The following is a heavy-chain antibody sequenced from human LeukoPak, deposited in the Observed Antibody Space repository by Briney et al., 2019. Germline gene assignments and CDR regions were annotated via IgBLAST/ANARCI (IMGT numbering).Heavy chain of an antibody. CDR3: ARVDSSGYYYWRYYFDY. V-gene: IGHV3-20*04. J-gene: IGHJ4*02. CDR2: INWNGGST. CDR1: GFTFDDYG. Sequence: PGGSLRLSCAASGFTFDDYGMSWVRQAPGKGLEWVSGINWNGGSTGYADSVKGRFTISRDNAKNSLYLQMNSLRAEDTAVYYCARVDSSGYYYWRYYFDYWGQGTLVTVSS. D-gene: IGHD3-22*01.